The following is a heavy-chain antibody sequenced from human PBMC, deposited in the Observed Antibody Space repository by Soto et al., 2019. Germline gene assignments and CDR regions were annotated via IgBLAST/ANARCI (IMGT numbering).Heavy chain of an antibody. J-gene: IGHJ4*02. Sequence: QVQLQESGPGLLKPSETLSLTCSVSGGSVSNKTYYWSWIRQPPGKRLEWIGYVYYSGTTNYNPSLKSRVTISVDLSKNQFSLRPSSVTTADTALYYCARTTAVPNTLRSRYFFDYWGQGTLVTVSS. CDR3: ARTTAVPNTLRSRYFFDY. D-gene: IGHD4-17*01. CDR1: GGSVSNKTYY. CDR2: VYYSGTT. V-gene: IGHV4-61*01.